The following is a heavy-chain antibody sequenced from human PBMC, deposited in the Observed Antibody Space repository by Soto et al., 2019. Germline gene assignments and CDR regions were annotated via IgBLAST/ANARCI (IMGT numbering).Heavy chain of an antibody. CDR1: GGSITSSSY. CDR2: IYSTGNT. J-gene: IGHJ6*02. V-gene: IGHV4-39*01. Sequence: QLQLQESGPGLVKPSDTLSLSCTVSGGSITSSSYWGWIRQPPGKGLEWIGSIYSTGNTYYNPSLKGRVTISADTSKNQFSLNLSSVIAADTAVYYCKSSSRYSTDVWGQGTTVYVS. CDR3: KSSSRYSTDV. D-gene: IGHD6-13*01.